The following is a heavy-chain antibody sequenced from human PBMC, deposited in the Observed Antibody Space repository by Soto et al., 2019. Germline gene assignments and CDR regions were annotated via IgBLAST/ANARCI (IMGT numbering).Heavy chain of an antibody. CDR3: AASIFYYGMDV. CDR2: IYPGDSDT. J-gene: IGHJ6*02. Sequence: PXDSLKVSGKSSGYTFTNYWIGLVRQMPGKGLEWMGIIYPGDSDTKYNPSFQGQVTISADKSITTTYLRWTSLKASDTAIYYCAASIFYYGMDVWGQGTTVPVSS. CDR1: GYTFTNYW. V-gene: IGHV5-51*01.